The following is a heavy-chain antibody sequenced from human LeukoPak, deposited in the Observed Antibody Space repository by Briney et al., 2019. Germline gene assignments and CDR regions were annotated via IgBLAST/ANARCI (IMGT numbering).Heavy chain of an antibody. CDR1: GYTFTGYY. Sequence: ASVKDSCKASGYTFTGYYMHWVRQAPGQGLEWMGRINPNSGGTNYAQKFQGRVTMTRDTSISTAYMELSRLRSDDTAVYYCARAINELGTVAGAFDIWGQGTMVTVSS. V-gene: IGHV1-2*06. J-gene: IGHJ3*02. CDR3: ARAINELGTVAGAFDI. D-gene: IGHD6-19*01. CDR2: INPNSGGT.